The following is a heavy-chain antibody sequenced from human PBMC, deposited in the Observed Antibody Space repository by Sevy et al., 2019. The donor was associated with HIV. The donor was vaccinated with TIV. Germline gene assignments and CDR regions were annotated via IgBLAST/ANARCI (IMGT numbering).Heavy chain of an antibody. CDR2: SYXXGST. Sequence: SETLSLTCTVSGGXISSGGYYXSWIRQHPXKGLXVFGYSYXXGSTYYNPSLKSRVTISVDTSKNQFSLKLSSVTAADTAVYYXARDLTARDGXFDIWGQGTMVTVSS. CDR3: ARDLTARDGXFDI. D-gene: IGHD6-6*01. V-gene: IGHV4-31*03. J-gene: IGHJ3*02. CDR1: GGXISSGGYY.